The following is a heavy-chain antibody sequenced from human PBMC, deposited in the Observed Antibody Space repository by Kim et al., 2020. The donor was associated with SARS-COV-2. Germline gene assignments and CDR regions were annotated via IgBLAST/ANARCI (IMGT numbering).Heavy chain of an antibody. CDR2: IYSGGSST. CDR1: GFTFSSYA. J-gene: IGHJ4*02. D-gene: IGHD6-19*01. Sequence: GGSLRLSCAASGFTFSSYAMSWVRQAPGKGLEWVSVIYSGGSSTYYADSVKGRFTISRDNSKNTLYLQMNSLRAEDTAVYYCAKWEVVAGTKYFDYWGQGTLVTVSS. V-gene: IGHV3-23*03. CDR3: AKWEVVAGTKYFDY.